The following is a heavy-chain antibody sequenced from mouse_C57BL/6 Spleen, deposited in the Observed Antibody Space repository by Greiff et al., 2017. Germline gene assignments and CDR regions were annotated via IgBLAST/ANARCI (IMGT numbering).Heavy chain of an antibody. J-gene: IGHJ4*01. CDR2: ISSGSSTL. Sequence: EVQGVESGGGLVKPGGSLKLSCAASGFTFSDYGMHWVRQAPEKGLEWVAYISSGSSTLYYADTVKGRFTISRDNAKNTLFRQMTSLRSEDTAMYYCARDLRHYYAMDYWGQGTSVTVSS. CDR3: ARDLRHYYAMDY. D-gene: IGHD2-12*01. CDR1: GFTFSDYG. V-gene: IGHV5-17*01.